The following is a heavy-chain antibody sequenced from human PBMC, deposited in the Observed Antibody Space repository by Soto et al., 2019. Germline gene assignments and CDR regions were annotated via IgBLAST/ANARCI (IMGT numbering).Heavy chain of an antibody. J-gene: IGHJ6*03. V-gene: IGHV4-59*01. D-gene: IGHD2-21*02. CDR2: IYYSGST. CDR1: GGSISSYY. CDR3: ARVRVTQTYYYYYYMDV. Sequence: SETLSLTCTVSGGSISSYYWSWIRQPPGKGLEWIGYIYYSGSTNYNPSLKSRVTISVDTSKNQFSLKLSSVTAADTAVYYCARVRVTQTYYYYYYMDVWGKGTTVTVSS.